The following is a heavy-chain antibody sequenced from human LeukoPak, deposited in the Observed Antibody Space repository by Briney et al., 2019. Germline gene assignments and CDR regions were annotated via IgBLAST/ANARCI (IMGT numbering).Heavy chain of an antibody. CDR3: ARGLFGNFGRVSYTEFDF. Sequence: ASVKVSCKASGYTFNSYGITWVRQAPGQGLEWMGWIRTGDGDTHYAEKLQGRVTMTTDTSTSTAYMELKSLRSDDTAVYYCARGLFGNFGRVSYTEFDFWGRGTLVTVSS. V-gene: IGHV1-18*01. D-gene: IGHD2-2*02. CDR1: GYTFNSYG. J-gene: IGHJ4*02. CDR2: IRTGDGDT.